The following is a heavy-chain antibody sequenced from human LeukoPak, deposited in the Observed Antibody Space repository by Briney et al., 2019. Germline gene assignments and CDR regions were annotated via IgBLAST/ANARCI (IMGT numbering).Heavy chain of an antibody. D-gene: IGHD4-17*01. CDR2: IYYSGST. Sequence: PSETLSLTCTVSGGSISSGDYYWSWIRQPPGKGLEWIGYIYYSGSTYYNPSLKSRVTISVDTSKNQFSLKLSSVTAADTAVYYCARGHAVGDYTLYYYGMDVWGQGTTVTVSS. V-gene: IGHV4-30-4*01. J-gene: IGHJ6*02. CDR3: ARGHAVGDYTLYYYGMDV. CDR1: GGSISSGDYY.